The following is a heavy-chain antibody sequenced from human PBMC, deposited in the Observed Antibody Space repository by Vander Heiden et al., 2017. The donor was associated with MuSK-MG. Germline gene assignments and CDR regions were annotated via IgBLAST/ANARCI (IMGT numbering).Heavy chain of an antibody. Sequence: LQESGPGLVKPWETLSLTCTVSRGSISSSNYYWGWIRQPPGKGLEWIGSVSYSGSTYYNPSLKNRVSISMDTSKNQFSLKLRSVTAADTAVYFCAREGYNNPGLIDYWGQGTLVTVSS. D-gene: IGHD1-1*01. J-gene: IGHJ4*02. CDR2: VSYSGST. CDR1: RGSISSSNYY. CDR3: AREGYNNPGLIDY. V-gene: IGHV4-39*07.